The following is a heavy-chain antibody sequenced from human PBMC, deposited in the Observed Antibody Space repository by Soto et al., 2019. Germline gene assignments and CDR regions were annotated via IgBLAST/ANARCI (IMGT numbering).Heavy chain of an antibody. CDR2: ISSSGSTI. D-gene: IGHD6-13*01. CDR3: ARDQEAGSFFPYYYGIDV. V-gene: IGHV3-48*01. CDR1: GFTFSSYA. Sequence: PGGSLRLSCAASGFTFSSYAMTLVRQAPGKGLEWVSYISSSGSTIYYADSVKGRFTISRDKAKNSLYLQMDSLRAEDTAVYYCARDQEAGSFFPYYYGIDVWAQGTTVTVSS. J-gene: IGHJ6*02.